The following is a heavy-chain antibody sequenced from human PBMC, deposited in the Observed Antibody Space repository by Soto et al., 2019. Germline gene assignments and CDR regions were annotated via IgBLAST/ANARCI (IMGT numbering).Heavy chain of an antibody. Sequence: SETLSLTCTVSGGSISSSSYYWGWIRQPPGKGLEWIGSIYYSGSTYYNPSLKSRVTISVDTSKNQFSLKLSSVTAADTAVYYCARYLYDFCSGQYFDYWGQGTLVTVSS. D-gene: IGHD3-3*01. V-gene: IGHV4-39*01. CDR1: GGSISSSSYY. CDR3: ARYLYDFCSGQYFDY. CDR2: IYYSGST. J-gene: IGHJ4*02.